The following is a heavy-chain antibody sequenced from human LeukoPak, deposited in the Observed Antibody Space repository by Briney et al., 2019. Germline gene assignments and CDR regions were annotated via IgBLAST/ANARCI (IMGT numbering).Heavy chain of an antibody. V-gene: IGHV3-33*01. Sequence: QSGGSLRLSCAASGFTFSNSGVHGVRQAPGKGLEWVAVIWYDGSNEYYADAVKGRFIISRDNSKNTVHLQMHSLRVEDTSVYYCARDISMFVNAFDLWGQGTLVAVSS. CDR3: ARDISMFVNAFDL. CDR2: IWYDGSNE. J-gene: IGHJ3*01. CDR1: GFTFSNSG. D-gene: IGHD3-10*02.